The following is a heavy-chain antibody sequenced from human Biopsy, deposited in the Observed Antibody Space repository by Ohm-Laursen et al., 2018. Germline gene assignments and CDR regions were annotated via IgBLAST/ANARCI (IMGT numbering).Heavy chain of an antibody. D-gene: IGHD3-3*01. J-gene: IGHJ5*02. CDR1: GFTFSSNA. Sequence: SLRLSCAASGFTFSSNAMSWVRQPPGKGLECVSVINGTGGSTYYADPVKGRFTISRDNSKNTLYLQMNSLRAEDTAMYYCARDLYDFCGGCPFDPWGQGPLVTVS. CDR3: ARDLYDFCGGCPFDP. CDR2: INGTGGST. V-gene: IGHV3-23*01.